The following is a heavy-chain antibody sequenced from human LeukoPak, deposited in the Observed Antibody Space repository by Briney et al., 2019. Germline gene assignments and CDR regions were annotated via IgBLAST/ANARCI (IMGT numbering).Heavy chain of an antibody. CDR2: IYHSGST. Sequence: PSETLSLTCAVSGGSISSSNWWSWVRQPPGKGLEWIGEIYHSGSTNYNPSLKSRATISVDKSKNQFSLKLSSVTAADTAVYYCARGDVDDAFDIWGQGTMVTVSS. CDR1: GGSISSSNW. J-gene: IGHJ3*02. D-gene: IGHD5-12*01. CDR3: ARGDVDDAFDI. V-gene: IGHV4-4*02.